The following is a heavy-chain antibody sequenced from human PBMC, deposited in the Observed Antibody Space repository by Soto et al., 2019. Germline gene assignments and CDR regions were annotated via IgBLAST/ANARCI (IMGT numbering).Heavy chain of an antibody. Sequence: SVKVSCKASGGTFSSYAISWVRQAPGQGLEWMGGIIPIFGTANYAQKFQGRVTITADESTSTAYMELSSLRSEDTAVYYRARSPVTTDLNWFDPWGQGTLVTVSS. J-gene: IGHJ5*02. CDR1: GGTFSSYA. CDR2: IIPIFGTA. D-gene: IGHD4-4*01. CDR3: ARSPVTTDLNWFDP. V-gene: IGHV1-69*13.